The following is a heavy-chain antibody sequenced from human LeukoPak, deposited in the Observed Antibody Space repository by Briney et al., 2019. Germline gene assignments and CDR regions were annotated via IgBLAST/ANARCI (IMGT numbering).Heavy chain of an antibody. CDR3: AREGPIVVVPAAPNYYYYYGMDV. J-gene: IGHJ6*02. Sequence: GASVKVSCKASGYTFTSFDINWVRQATGQGLEWMGWMNPNSGNTGYAQKFQGRVTMTRNTSISTAYMELSSLRSEDTAVYYCAREGPIVVVPAAPNYYYYYGMDVWGQGTTVTVSS. CDR1: GYTFTSFD. V-gene: IGHV1-8*01. D-gene: IGHD2-2*01. CDR2: MNPNSGNT.